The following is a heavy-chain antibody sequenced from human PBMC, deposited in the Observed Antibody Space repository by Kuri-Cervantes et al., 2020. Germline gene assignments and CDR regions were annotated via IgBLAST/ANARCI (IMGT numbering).Heavy chain of an antibody. Sequence: GESLKISCAASGFTFSSYGMHWVRQAPGKGLEWVAVISYDGSNKYYADSVKGRFTISRDNAKNTLYLQMNSLRAEDTAVYYCARERLWGDAFDIWGQGTMVTVSS. CDR3: ARERLWGDAFDI. J-gene: IGHJ3*02. CDR1: GFTFSSYG. CDR2: ISYDGSNK. V-gene: IGHV3-30*03. D-gene: IGHD2-21*01.